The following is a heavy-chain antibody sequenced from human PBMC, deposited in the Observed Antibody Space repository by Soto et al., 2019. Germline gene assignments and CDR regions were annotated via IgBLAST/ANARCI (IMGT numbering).Heavy chain of an antibody. Sequence: GGSLRLSCAASELTFSSYNMNWVRQAPGKGLEYVSSISTNGGSTDYADSVKGRFTISRDNSKNTVYLQMSSLRAEDTAVYYCVKGEYYYDSSGYYPFDYWGQGTLVTVSS. CDR3: VKGEYYYDSSGYYPFDY. V-gene: IGHV3-64D*06. CDR1: ELTFSSYN. D-gene: IGHD3-22*01. CDR2: ISTNGGST. J-gene: IGHJ4*02.